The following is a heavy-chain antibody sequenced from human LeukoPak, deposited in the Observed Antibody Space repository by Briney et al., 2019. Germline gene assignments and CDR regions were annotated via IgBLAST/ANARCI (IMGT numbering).Heavy chain of an antibody. D-gene: IGHD6-6*01. CDR2: ITPIFGTA. Sequence: ASVKVSCKASGGTFSSYAISWVRQAPGQGLEWMGGITPIFGTANYAQKFQGRVTITTDESTSTAYMELSSLRSEDTAVYYCASYLSIAARPSTSLDYWGQGTLVTVSS. CDR1: GGTFSSYA. CDR3: ASYLSIAARPSTSLDY. V-gene: IGHV1-69*05. J-gene: IGHJ4*02.